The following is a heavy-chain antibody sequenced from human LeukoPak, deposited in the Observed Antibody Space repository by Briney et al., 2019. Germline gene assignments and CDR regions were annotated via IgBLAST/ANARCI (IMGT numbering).Heavy chain of an antibody. J-gene: IGHJ3*02. V-gene: IGHV1-18*01. CDR1: GYTFTSSG. D-gene: IGHD1-1*01. Sequence: ASVKVSCKASGYTFTSSGITWVRQALGQGLEWMGWIIAYNGNTNYAQKLQGRVTMTTDTSTSTATMELRSLRSDDPAVYYCARDHHGTNGIGDACDIRGQGAMVTVSS. CDR3: ARDHHGTNGIGDACDI. CDR2: IIAYNGNT.